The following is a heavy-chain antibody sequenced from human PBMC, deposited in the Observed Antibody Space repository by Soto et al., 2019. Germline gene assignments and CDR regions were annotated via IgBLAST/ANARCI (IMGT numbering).Heavy chain of an antibody. V-gene: IGHV4-59*01. Sequence: SETLSLTCTVSGDSISSYYWSWIRQPPGKGLEWIGYIYYSGSTNYNPSLKSRVTISVDTSKNQFSLKLSSVTAADTAVYYCARVPLSGDDILTGFWFDPWGQGTLVTVSS. CDR1: GDSISSYY. D-gene: IGHD3-9*01. CDR3: ARVPLSGDDILTGFWFDP. CDR2: IYYSGST. J-gene: IGHJ5*02.